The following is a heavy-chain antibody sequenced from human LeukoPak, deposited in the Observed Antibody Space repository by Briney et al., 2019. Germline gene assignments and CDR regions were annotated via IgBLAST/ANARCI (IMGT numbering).Heavy chain of an antibody. CDR2: IKQDGSEK. V-gene: IGHV3-7*01. D-gene: IGHD3-22*01. J-gene: IGHJ1*01. CDR3: ARLQPYYDSSGYYLGYFQH. Sequence: GGSLRLSCAASGFTFSSYWISWVRQAPGKGLEWVANIKQDGSEKYYVDSVKGRFTISRDNAKNSLYMQMNSLRAEDTAVYYCARLQPYYDSSGYYLGYFQHWGQGTLVTVSS. CDR1: GFTFSSYW.